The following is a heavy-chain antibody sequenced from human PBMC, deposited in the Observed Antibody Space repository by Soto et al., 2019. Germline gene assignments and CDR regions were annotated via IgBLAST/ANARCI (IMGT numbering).Heavy chain of an antibody. J-gene: IGHJ4*02. CDR2: INHRGSA. D-gene: IGHD6-13*01. Sequence: SETLSLTWAVSGASVSSTYWWSWVRQPPGKGPEWIGEINHRGSANYNPSLKSRVTMSLDISKSQFSLRLTSVTAADTAVYFCARYNAASGTYYFDYWGRGALVTVSS. CDR3: ARYNAASGTYYFDY. CDR1: GASVSSTYW. V-gene: IGHV4-4*02.